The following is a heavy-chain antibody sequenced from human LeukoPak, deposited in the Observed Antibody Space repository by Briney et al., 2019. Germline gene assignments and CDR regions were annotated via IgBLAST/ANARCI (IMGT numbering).Heavy chain of an antibody. Sequence: PGGSLRLSCAASGFNFSNYWMSWVRQAPGKGLEWVANIKQDGNEQYYVDSMRGRFTISRDNTKNSVYLQMKSLRAEDTAVYYCATWETDTAMATDYWGQGTLVTVSS. V-gene: IGHV3-7*01. CDR2: IKQDGNEQ. CDR1: GFNFSNYW. D-gene: IGHD5-18*01. CDR3: ATWETDTAMATDY. J-gene: IGHJ4*02.